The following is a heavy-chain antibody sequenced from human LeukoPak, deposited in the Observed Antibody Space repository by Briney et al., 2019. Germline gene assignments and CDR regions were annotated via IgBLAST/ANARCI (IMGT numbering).Heavy chain of an antibody. CDR1: GHTFTDYY. Sequence: GASVKVSCKASGHTFTDYYIHWVRQAPGRGLEWMGRIILKSGGREYAQKFQGRVTMTRDTSISTAYMELSGLRSDDTAVYYCARSASTSWLHFDYWGQGTLVTVSS. J-gene: IGHJ4*02. V-gene: IGHV1-2*06. D-gene: IGHD6-13*01. CDR2: IILKSGGR. CDR3: ARSASTSWLHFDY.